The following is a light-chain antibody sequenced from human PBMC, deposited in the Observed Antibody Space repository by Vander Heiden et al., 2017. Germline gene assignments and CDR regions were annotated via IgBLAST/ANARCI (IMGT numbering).Light chain of an antibody. Sequence: HSALTHPASVSGSPGPSITISCTGTSSDVGSDNLVSWYQQPPGNAPKLRRYEGSKRHSGVSNRVSGSKSGNNAYLTISGLQAEDEADDYCWSSAGSRTVVFGGGTKLTVL. V-gene: IGLV2-23*01. J-gene: IGLJ2*01. CDR2: EGS. CDR3: WSSAGSRTVV. CDR1: SSDVGSDNL.